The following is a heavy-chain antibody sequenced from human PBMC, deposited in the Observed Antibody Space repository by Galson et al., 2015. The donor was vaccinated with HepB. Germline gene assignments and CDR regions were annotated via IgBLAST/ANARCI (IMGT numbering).Heavy chain of an antibody. Sequence: SLRLSCAASGYTFSSYSMNWVRQAPGKGLEWVSSISCSSSYIYYADSVKGRFTISRDNAKNSLYLQMNSLRAEDTAVYYCARDSIMLWFGGLSDYYHGMDVWGQETSFTVSS. J-gene: IGHJ6*02. CDR3: ARDSIMLWFGGLSDYYHGMDV. CDR2: ISCSSSYI. V-gene: IGHV3-21*01. D-gene: IGHD3-10*01. CDR1: GYTFSSYS.